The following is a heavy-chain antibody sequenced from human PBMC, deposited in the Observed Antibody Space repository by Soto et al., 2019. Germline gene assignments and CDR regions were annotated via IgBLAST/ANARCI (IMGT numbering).Heavy chain of an antibody. CDR3: ANGIVGATDGYFDY. CDR2: ISGSGGST. V-gene: IGHV3-23*01. Sequence: GGSLRLSCSASKFTFTNYAMTWVRQAPGKGLEWVSAISGSGGSTYYADSVKGRFTISRDNSKNTLYLQMNSLRAEDTAVYYCANGIVGATDGYFDYWGQGTMVT. CDR1: KFTFTNYA. D-gene: IGHD1-26*01. J-gene: IGHJ4*02.